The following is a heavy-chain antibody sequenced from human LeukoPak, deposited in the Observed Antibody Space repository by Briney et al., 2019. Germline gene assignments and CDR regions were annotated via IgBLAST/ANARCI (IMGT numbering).Heavy chain of an antibody. V-gene: IGHV5-51*01. Sequence: GESLKISCKASGYSFTTNWIGWVRQMPGQGLEWMGIIFPGDSVTRYSPSFQGQVTISADKSISTAYLQWRSLKASDTAIYYCAKSSFRGAIAAAGVDYWGQGTLVTVSS. J-gene: IGHJ4*02. CDR2: IFPGDSVT. D-gene: IGHD6-13*01. CDR3: AKSSFRGAIAAAGVDY. CDR1: GYSFTTNW.